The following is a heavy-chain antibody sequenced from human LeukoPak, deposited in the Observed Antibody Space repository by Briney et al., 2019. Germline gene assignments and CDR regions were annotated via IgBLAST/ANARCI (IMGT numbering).Heavy chain of an antibody. CDR3: ARVGGCSSTSCYWFDP. J-gene: IGHJ5*02. D-gene: IGHD2-2*01. Sequence: SETLSLTCTVSGGSISSGDYYWSWIRQPPGQGLEWIGYISLSGGTYYNPSLKSRVTISVDTSKNQFSLKLSSVTAADTAVYYCARVGGCSSTSCYWFDPWGQGTLVTVSS. V-gene: IGHV4-30-4*01. CDR1: GGSISSGDYY. CDR2: ISLSGGT.